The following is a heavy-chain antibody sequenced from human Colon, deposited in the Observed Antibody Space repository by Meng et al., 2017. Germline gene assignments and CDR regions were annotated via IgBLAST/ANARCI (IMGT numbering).Heavy chain of an antibody. Sequence: ASVKVSCKASGYPFTTYAINWVRQAPGQGLEWMGWINTKTGNPLYAQGFTGRFVFSLDTSVSTAYLEISSLKADDTAVYYCARDDGSLGQHKRHYVMNVWGQGTTVTVSS. CDR3: ARDDGSLGQHKRHYVMNV. V-gene: IGHV7-4-1*02. D-gene: IGHD3-16*01. CDR2: INTKTGNP. J-gene: IGHJ6*02. CDR1: GYPFTTYA.